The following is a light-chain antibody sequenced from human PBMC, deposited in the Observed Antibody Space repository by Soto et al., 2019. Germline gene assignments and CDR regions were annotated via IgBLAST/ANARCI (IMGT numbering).Light chain of an antibody. V-gene: IGLV2-14*03. Sequence: ALTQPASVSGSPGQSITISCTGTSSDVGGYNYVSWYQQHPGKAPKLMIYDVSNRPSGVSNRFSGSKSGNTASLTISGLQAEDEADYHCSSYRSSITPVVFGGGTKLTVL. CDR2: DVS. CDR3: SSYRSSITPVV. CDR1: SSDVGGYNY. J-gene: IGLJ2*01.